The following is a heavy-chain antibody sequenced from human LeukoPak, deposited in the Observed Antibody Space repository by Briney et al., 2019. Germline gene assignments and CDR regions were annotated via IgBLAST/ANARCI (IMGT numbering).Heavy chain of an antibody. CDR3: ARDCSTSCYPREYFDY. Sequence: GGSLRLSCAASGFTFSSYSMNWVRRAPGKGLEWVASISSSSSYIYYADSVKGRFIISRDNAKNSLYLQMNSLRAEDTAVYYCARDCSTSCYPREYFDYWGQGTLVTVSS. CDR1: GFTFSSYS. D-gene: IGHD2-2*01. CDR2: ISSSSSYI. V-gene: IGHV3-21*01. J-gene: IGHJ4*02.